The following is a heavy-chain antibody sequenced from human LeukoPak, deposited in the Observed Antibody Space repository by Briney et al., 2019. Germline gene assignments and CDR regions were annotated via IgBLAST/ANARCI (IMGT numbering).Heavy chain of an antibody. CDR1: EYSFPTYC. D-gene: IGHD6-13*01. Sequence: GESLKISCKHSEYSFPTYCIGWVRQMPGKGLEWMGIIYPDDSDTRYSPSFQGQVTISADKSISTAYLQWSSLRASDTAMYYCAIGRGGQQLGDYWGQGTLVTVSS. J-gene: IGHJ4*02. CDR2: IYPDDSDT. CDR3: AIGRGGQQLGDY. V-gene: IGHV5-51*01.